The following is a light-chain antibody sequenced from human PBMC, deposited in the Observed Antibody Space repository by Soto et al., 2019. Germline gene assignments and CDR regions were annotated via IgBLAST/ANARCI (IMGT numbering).Light chain of an antibody. V-gene: IGLV2-14*01. CDR2: DVS. CDR3: SSYTTSNTRQIV. J-gene: IGLJ1*01. CDR1: NSDVGGYNY. Sequence: QSALTQPPSASGSPGQSVTISCTGTNSDVGGYNYVSWYQQHPGKAPKLIIYDVSNRPSGVSIRFSGSKSDNTASLTISWLQPEDEADYHCSSYTTSNTRQIVFGTGTKVTVL.